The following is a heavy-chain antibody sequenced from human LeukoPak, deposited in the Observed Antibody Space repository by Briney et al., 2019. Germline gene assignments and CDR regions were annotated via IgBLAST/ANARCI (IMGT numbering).Heavy chain of an antibody. CDR2: IIPIFGTA. V-gene: IGHV1-69*05. Sequence: GASVKVSCKASGGTFSSYAISWVRQAPGQGLEWMGGIIPIFGTANYAQKLQGRVTTTTDTSTSTAYMELRSLRSDDTAVYYCARGSPYYYDSSGYWFDPWGQGTLVTVSS. CDR1: GGTFSSYA. J-gene: IGHJ5*02. CDR3: ARGSPYYYDSSGYWFDP. D-gene: IGHD3-22*01.